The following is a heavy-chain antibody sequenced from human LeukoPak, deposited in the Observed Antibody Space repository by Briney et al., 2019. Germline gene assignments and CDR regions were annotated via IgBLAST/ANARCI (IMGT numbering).Heavy chain of an antibody. V-gene: IGHV4-39*07. CDR3: ARHLAYCGGDCYSFDS. CDR1: GGSISSRTYY. J-gene: IGHJ4*02. CDR2: IYYTGST. Sequence: PSETLSLTCAVSGGSISSRTYYWGWIRQPPGKGLEWIGSIYYTGSTYYNPSLKSRVTISEDTSKNQFSLKLTSVTAADTAVYYCARHLAYCGGDCYSFDSWGQGILVTVSS. D-gene: IGHD2-21*02.